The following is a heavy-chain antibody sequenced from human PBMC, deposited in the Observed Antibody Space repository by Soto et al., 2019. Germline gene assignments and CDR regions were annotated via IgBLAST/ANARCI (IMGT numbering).Heavy chain of an antibody. V-gene: IGHV1-2*02. CDR2: IDTKRGGR. CDR3: ARVSLDVPE. Sequence: QLVQSGAEVKKPGDSVRVSCKTSGPTFSAYYIHWERQAPGQGLEWMGCIDTKRGGRTDEQTFESRINMTRDTSSNTAYMDLDRLTSDNTAVYYCARVSLDVPEWGQGTLVTVSS. D-gene: IGHD3-3*01. CDR1: GPTFSAYY. J-gene: IGHJ4*02.